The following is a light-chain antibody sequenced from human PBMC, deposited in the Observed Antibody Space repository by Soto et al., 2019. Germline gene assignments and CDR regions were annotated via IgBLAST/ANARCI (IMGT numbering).Light chain of an antibody. CDR2: GSF. CDR3: QQFNQWPLT. CDR1: QSVYSN. V-gene: IGKV3-15*01. J-gene: IGKJ4*01. Sequence: EIVMTQSPATLSVSPGERVTLSCRASQSVYSNLAWYKQKPGQAPRLLIHGSFTRATGIPARFSGSGSGTEFTLTISSLQSEDFAVYYCQQFNQWPLTFGGGTKVEIK.